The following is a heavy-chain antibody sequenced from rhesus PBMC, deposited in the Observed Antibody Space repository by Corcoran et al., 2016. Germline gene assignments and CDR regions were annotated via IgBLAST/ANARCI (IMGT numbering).Heavy chain of an antibody. Sequence: QVQLQESGPGMVKPSETLSLTCAVSGGSISDNYRWTWIRQPPGKGLEWIGYIYGSRMTTNYNPSLKSRVTISKDTSKKQFSFKLSSVTAADTAVYSCAREGGRDGFDFWGPGLRVTVSS. J-gene: IGHJ3*01. D-gene: IGHD3-16*01. V-gene: IGHV4S10*01. CDR3: AREGGRDGFDF. CDR2: IYGSRMTT. CDR1: GGSISDNYR.